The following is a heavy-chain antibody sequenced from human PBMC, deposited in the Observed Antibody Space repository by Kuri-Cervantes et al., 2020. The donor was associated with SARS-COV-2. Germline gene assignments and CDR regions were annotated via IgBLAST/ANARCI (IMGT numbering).Heavy chain of an antibody. CDR1: GGSISSGDYY. Sequence: ESLKISCTVSGGSISSGDYYWGWIRQPPGKGLEWIGSIHYSGSTYYNPSLKSRVTISVDTSKNQFSLKLSSVTAADTAVYYCASSPNYYDSSGYVGWFDPWGQGTLVTVSS. CDR3: ASSPNYYDSSGYVGWFDP. J-gene: IGHJ5*02. CDR2: IHYSGST. D-gene: IGHD3-22*01. V-gene: IGHV4-39*01.